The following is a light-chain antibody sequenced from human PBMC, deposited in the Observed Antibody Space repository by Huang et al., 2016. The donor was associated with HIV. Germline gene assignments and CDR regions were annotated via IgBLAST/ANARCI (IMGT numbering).Light chain of an antibody. CDR3: LQYYSVPQT. Sequence: DIVMTQSPDSLAVSPGERATINCKSSQSVLYRLSKKNYVAWVQQKPGRPPKLLIDWATTRESGVPDRFSGSGSGTDFTLTINNLQAEDVAVYFCLQYYSVPQTFGHGTKVEI. CDR2: WAT. CDR1: QSVLYRLSKKNY. J-gene: IGKJ1*01. V-gene: IGKV4-1*01.